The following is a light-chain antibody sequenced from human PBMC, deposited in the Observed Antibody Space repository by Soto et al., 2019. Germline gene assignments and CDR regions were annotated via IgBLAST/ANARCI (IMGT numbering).Light chain of an antibody. J-gene: IGKJ4*01. CDR3: QQYGSSPLT. CDR2: GAY. V-gene: IGKV3-20*01. Sequence: EIVLTQSPGTLSLSPGERATLSCRASQSVNSIYLAWYQQKPGQAPRLLIYGAYSRATGIQDRFSGSGSGTDFTLTISRLEPEDFAVYYCQQYGSSPLTFGGGTKVDIK. CDR1: QSVNSIY.